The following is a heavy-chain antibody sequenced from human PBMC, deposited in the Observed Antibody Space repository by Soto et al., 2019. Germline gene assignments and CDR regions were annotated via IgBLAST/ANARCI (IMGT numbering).Heavy chain of an antibody. V-gene: IGHV4-31*03. CDR2: IYYSGST. Sequence: PSETLSLTCTVSGGSISSGGYYWSWIRQHPGKGLEWIGYIYYSGSTYYNPSLKSRVTISVDTSKNQFSLKLSSVTAADTAVYYCAREGITGTTVGYWGQGTLVTVSS. D-gene: IGHD1-7*01. CDR3: AREGITGTTVGY. CDR1: GGSISSGGYY. J-gene: IGHJ4*02.